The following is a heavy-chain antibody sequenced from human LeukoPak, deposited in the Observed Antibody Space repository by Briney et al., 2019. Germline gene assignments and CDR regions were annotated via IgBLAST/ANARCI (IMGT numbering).Heavy chain of an antibody. J-gene: IGHJ4*02. CDR2: IWYDGSNK. Sequence: PGRSLRLSCAASGFTFSSYGMHWVRQAPGKGLEWVAVIWYDGSNKYYADSVKGRFTISRDNSKNTLYLQMNSLRAEDMAVYYCARDYVAVAGLDYWGQGTLVTVSS. CDR3: ARDYVAVAGLDY. D-gene: IGHD6-19*01. V-gene: IGHV3-33*01. CDR1: GFTFSSYG.